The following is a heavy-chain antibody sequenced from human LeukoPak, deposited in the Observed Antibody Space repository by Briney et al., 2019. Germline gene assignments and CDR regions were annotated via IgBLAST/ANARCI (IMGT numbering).Heavy chain of an antibody. Sequence: GASVKVSCKASGHTFTGYYMHWVRQAPGQGLEWMGWINPNSGGTNYAQKFQGRVTMTRDTSISTAYMELSRLRSDDTAVYYCSADSTVTTDGAFDIWGQGTMVTVSS. D-gene: IGHD4-17*01. CDR3: SADSTVTTDGAFDI. CDR2: INPNSGGT. J-gene: IGHJ3*02. V-gene: IGHV1-2*02. CDR1: GHTFTGYY.